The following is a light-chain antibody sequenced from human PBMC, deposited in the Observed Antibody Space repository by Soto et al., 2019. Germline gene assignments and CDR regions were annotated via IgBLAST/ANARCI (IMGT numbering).Light chain of an antibody. J-gene: IGKJ1*01. V-gene: IGKV3-15*01. CDR3: QQYNIWPQT. CDR1: QSGSSY. CDR2: GAS. Sequence: EIVLTQSPGTLSLSPGERATLSCRTSQSGSSYLAWYQQKPGQAPRLLIYGASTRATGIPARFSGSGSGTEFTLTISSLQSEDFAVYFCQQYNIWPQTFGQGTKVDIK.